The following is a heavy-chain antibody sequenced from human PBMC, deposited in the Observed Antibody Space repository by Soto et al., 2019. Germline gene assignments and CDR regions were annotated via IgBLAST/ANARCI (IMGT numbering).Heavy chain of an antibody. V-gene: IGHV4-39*01. CDR3: ARRTLGGWLQFGGYFDY. CDR1: GGSISSSSYY. Sequence: SSETLSLTCTVSGGSISSSSYYWGWIRQPPGKGLEWIGSIYYSGSTYYNPSLKSRVTISVDTSKNQFSLKLSSVTAADTAVYYCARRTLGGWLQFGGYFDYWGRGTLVTVSS. CDR2: IYYSGST. J-gene: IGHJ4*02. D-gene: IGHD5-12*01.